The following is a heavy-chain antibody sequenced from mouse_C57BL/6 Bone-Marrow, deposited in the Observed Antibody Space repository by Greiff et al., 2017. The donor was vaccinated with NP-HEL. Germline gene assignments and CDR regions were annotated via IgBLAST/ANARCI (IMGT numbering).Heavy chain of an antibody. J-gene: IGHJ4*01. D-gene: IGHD1-1*01. V-gene: IGHV1-82*01. Sequence: VKVVESGPELVKPGASVKISCKASGYAFSSSWMNWVKQRPGKGLEWIGRIYPGDGDTNYNGKFKGKATLTADKSSSTAYMQLSSLTSEDSAVYFCARKESSCAMDDWGQGTSVTVSS. CDR3: ARKESSCAMDD. CDR2: IYPGDGDT. CDR1: GYAFSSSW.